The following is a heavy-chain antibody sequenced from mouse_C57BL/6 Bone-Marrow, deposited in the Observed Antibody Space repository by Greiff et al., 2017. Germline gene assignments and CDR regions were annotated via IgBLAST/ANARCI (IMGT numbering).Heavy chain of an antibody. CDR3: ARPYGSSYNY. Sequence: QVQLQQSGAELARPGASVKLSCKASGYTFTSYGISWVKQRTGQGLEWIGEIYPRSGNTYYNEKFKGKATPTAEKSSSTAYMELRSLTSEDSAVYFCARPYGSSYNYWGQGTTLTVSS. CDR2: IYPRSGNT. D-gene: IGHD1-1*01. CDR1: GYTFTSYG. J-gene: IGHJ2*01. V-gene: IGHV1-81*01.